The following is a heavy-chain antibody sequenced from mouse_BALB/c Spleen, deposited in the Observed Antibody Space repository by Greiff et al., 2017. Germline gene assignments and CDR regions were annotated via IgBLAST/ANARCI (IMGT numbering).Heavy chain of an antibody. CDR1: GYSITSDYA. J-gene: IGHJ1*01. CDR3: ARDKGDWYFDV. Sequence: EVKLVESGPGLVKPSQSLSLTCTVTGYSITSDYAWNWIRQFPGNKLEWMGYISYSGSTSYNPSLKSRISITRDTSKNQFFLQLNSVTTEDTATYYCARDKGDWYFDVWGAGTTVTVSS. V-gene: IGHV3-2*02. CDR2: ISYSGST.